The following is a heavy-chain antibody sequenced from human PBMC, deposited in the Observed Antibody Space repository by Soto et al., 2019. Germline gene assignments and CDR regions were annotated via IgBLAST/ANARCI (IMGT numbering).Heavy chain of an antibody. D-gene: IGHD5-12*01. V-gene: IGHV3-30-3*01. CDR2: ISYDGSNK. CDR1: GFTFSSYA. CDR3: ARESESGYESGGPLGY. J-gene: IGHJ4*02. Sequence: GGSLRLSCAASGFTFSSYAMHWVRQAPGKGLEWVAVISYDGSNKYYADSVKGRFTISRDSSKNTLYLQMNSLRPEDTAMYYCARESESGYESGGPLGYWGQGTQVTVSS.